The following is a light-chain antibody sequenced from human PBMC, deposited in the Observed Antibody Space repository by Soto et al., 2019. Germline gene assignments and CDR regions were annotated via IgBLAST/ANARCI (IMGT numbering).Light chain of an antibody. J-gene: IGKJ4*01. CDR3: QQYERYPPS. CDR1: QNINTY. CDR2: AAT. Sequence: DIQMPQSPSSLSASVGDRVTIGCRASQNINTYLAWFQQKPGKAPKSLIYAATNLQGGVPSRFICTGSGTEFSLTISSLQPEDVATYYCQQYERYPPSFGGGTKLDI. V-gene: IGKV1-16*01.